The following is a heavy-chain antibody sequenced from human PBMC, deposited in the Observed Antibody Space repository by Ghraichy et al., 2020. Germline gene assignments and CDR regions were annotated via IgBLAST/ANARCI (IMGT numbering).Heavy chain of an antibody. J-gene: IGHJ5*02. CDR3: ARQSRMGSGWYGWFDP. CDR1: GGSFSNNY. Sequence: SETLSLTCAVSGGSFSNNYWTWIRQTPGKGLEWIGEIYHDGATHYNPALKSRVTISVDTSKIQFSLNLTSVTPAVTGVYYCARQSRMGSGWYGWFDPWGQGILVTVSS. D-gene: IGHD6-13*01. V-gene: IGHV4-34*01. CDR2: IYHDGAT.